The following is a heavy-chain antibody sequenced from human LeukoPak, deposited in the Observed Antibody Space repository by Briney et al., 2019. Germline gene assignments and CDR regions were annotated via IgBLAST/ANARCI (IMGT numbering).Heavy chain of an antibody. CDR1: GYSFSNYG. D-gene: IGHD4-17*01. J-gene: IGHJ4*02. Sequence: GGSVRVSCTASGYSFSNYGMTWARQAPGQGLENMGWISASDGTTNYAEKVQGRVIMTTDTSTSTAYMELRSLRSDDTAVYYCARCGAAVTTHFSHWGQGTLVTVSS. V-gene: IGHV1-18*01. CDR3: ARCGAAVTTHFSH. CDR2: ISASDGTT.